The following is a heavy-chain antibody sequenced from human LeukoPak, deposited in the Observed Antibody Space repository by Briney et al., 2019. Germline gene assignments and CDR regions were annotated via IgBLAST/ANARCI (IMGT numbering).Heavy chain of an antibody. CDR1: GGSISSYY. CDR2: IYYSGST. CDR3: ARDFSGGSWPYYYYYMDV. J-gene: IGHJ6*03. V-gene: IGHV4-59*01. Sequence: SETLSLTCTVSGGSISSYYWSWIRQPPGKGLEWIGYIYYSGSTNYNPSLKSRVTISVDTSKNQFSLKLSSVTAVDTAVYYCARDFSGGSWPYYYYYMDVWGKGTTVTISS. D-gene: IGHD6-13*01.